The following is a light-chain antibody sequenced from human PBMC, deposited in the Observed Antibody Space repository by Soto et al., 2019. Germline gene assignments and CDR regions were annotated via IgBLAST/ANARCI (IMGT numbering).Light chain of an antibody. Sequence: QSVLTQPASVSGSPGQSITISCTGTRSDVGGYNYVSWYQQDPGKALKLMIYEVTNRPSGVSNRFSGSKSGNTASLTISGLQAEDEADYYCTSYYTSSSTPWVFGGGTKLTVL. V-gene: IGLV2-14*01. CDR1: RSDVGGYNY. CDR2: EVT. J-gene: IGLJ3*02. CDR3: TSYYTSSSTPWV.